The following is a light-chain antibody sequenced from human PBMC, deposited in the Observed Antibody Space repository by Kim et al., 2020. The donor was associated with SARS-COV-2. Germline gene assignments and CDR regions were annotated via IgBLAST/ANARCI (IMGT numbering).Light chain of an antibody. J-gene: IGKJ2*01. V-gene: IGKV1-39*01. Sequence: DIQMTQSPSSLSASVGDRVTITCRASQSISNYLNWYQQKPGKAPRLLISVASRLQSGVPSRFSGSGSGTDFTLTINTLQPEDFATYYCQQSYTSPPFTFGQGTKLEI. CDR1: QSISNY. CDR2: VAS. CDR3: QQSYTSPPFT.